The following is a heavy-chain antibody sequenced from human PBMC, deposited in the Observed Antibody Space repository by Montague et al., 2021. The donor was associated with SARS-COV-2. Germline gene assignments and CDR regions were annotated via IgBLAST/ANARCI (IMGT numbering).Heavy chain of an antibody. J-gene: IGHJ6*02. CDR2: IDYSGST. CDR1: GGSISTYY. CDR3: ARLPNDYSYGMDV. V-gene: IGHV4-59*01. D-gene: IGHD5-12*01. Sequence: SETLSLTCTVSGGSISTYYWNWIRQFPGKGLEWIGYIDYSGSTNYNPFLQSRVIISVDRSKIQFSLKFNSVTAADTAIYCCARLPNDYSYGMDVWGHGTTVTVSS.